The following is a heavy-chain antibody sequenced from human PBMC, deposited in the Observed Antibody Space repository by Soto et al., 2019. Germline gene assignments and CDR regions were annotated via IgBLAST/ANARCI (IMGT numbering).Heavy chain of an antibody. J-gene: IGHJ4*02. CDR2: IYYSGRT. D-gene: IGHD1-1*01. V-gene: IGHV4-61*01. Sequence: QVQLQESGPGLVKPSETLSLTCTVSGGSVSSGSYYWSWIRQPPGKGLEWIGYIYYSGRTNYNPSHKRRVSISVDTSKNQFSLKLSSVTAADTAVYYCATTLDSPFDYWGQGTLVTVSS. CDR1: GGSVSSGSYY. CDR3: ATTLDSPFDY.